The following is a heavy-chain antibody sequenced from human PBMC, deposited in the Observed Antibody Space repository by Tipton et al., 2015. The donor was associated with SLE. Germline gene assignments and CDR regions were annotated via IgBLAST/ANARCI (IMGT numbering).Heavy chain of an antibody. D-gene: IGHD2-21*01. Sequence: LRLSCTVSGGSISSYYWSWIRQPPGKGLEWIGSIYHSGSTNYNPSLKSRVTISVDTSKNQFSLKLSSVTAADTAVYYCAREGARGGDDYYYYMDVWGKGTTVTVSS. V-gene: IGHV4-59*12. J-gene: IGHJ6*03. CDR1: GGSISSYY. CDR2: IYHSGST. CDR3: AREGARGGDDYYYYMDV.